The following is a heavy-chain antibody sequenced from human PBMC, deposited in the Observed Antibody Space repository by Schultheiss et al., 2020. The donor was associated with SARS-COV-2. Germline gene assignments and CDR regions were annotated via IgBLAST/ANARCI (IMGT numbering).Heavy chain of an antibody. CDR2: INPNSGGT. D-gene: IGHD5-12*01. J-gene: IGHJ6*02. Sequence: ASVKVSCKASGYTFTGYYMHWVRQAPGQGLEWMGWINPNSGGTNYAQKFQGRVTMTRDTSISTAYMELSRLRSDDTAVYYCARGGDIVATIGRVYYYGMDVWGQGTTVTVSS. V-gene: IGHV1-2*02. CDR1: GYTFTGYY. CDR3: ARGGDIVATIGRVYYYGMDV.